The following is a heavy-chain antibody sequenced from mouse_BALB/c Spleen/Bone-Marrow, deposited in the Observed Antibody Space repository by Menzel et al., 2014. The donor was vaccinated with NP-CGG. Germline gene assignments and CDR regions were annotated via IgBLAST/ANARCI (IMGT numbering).Heavy chain of an antibody. D-gene: IGHD1-1*01. Sequence: VQLQQSGPELVKPGASVRISCKASGYTFTSYYIHWVKQRPGQGLGWIGWIYPGNVNTKYNEKFKGKATLTADKSSSTAYMQLSSLTSEDSAVYFCARYGSSYYFDYWGQGTTLTVSS. J-gene: IGHJ2*01. CDR3: ARYGSSYYFDY. CDR2: IYPGNVNT. V-gene: IGHV1S56*01. CDR1: GYTFTSYY.